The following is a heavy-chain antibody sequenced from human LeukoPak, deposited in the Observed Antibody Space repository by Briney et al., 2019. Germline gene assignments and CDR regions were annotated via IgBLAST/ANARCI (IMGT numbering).Heavy chain of an antibody. CDR1: GGSFSGYY. D-gene: IGHD3-10*01. Sequence: SETLSLTCAVYGGSFSGYYWSWIRQPPGKGLEWIGEINHSGSTNYNPSLKSRVTISVDTSKNQFSLKLSSVTAADTAVYYCARSRALLWFGESFNWFDPWGQGTLVTVSS. CDR2: INHSGST. CDR3: ARSRALLWFGESFNWFDP. J-gene: IGHJ5*02. V-gene: IGHV4-34*01.